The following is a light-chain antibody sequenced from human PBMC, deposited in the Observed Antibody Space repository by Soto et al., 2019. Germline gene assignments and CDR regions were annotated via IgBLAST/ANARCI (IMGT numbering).Light chain of an antibody. CDR3: QLYNNWLGT. CDR2: AAS. Sequence: EIVMTQSPATLSVSPGERATLSCRASQGVSSNLAWYQQKPGQAPRLLIYAASIRATGIPARFSGSGSGTEFTLTISSLQSEDFAVYYCQLYNNWLGTFGQGTKVEIK. CDR1: QGVSSN. J-gene: IGKJ1*01. V-gene: IGKV3D-15*01.